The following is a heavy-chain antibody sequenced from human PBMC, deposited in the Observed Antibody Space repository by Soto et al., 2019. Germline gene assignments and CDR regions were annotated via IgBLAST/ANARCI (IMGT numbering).Heavy chain of an antibody. D-gene: IGHD3-3*01. J-gene: IGHJ6*02. V-gene: IGHV4-31*03. CDR1: GGSISSGGYY. Sequence: SETLSLTCTVSGGSISSGGYYWSWIRQHPGKGLEWIGYIYYSGSTYYNPSLKSRVTISVDTSKNQFSLKLSSVTAADTAVYYCARGGNARITIFGVALPPVFMDVWGQGTTATVSS. CDR2: IYYSGST. CDR3: ARGGNARITIFGVALPPVFMDV.